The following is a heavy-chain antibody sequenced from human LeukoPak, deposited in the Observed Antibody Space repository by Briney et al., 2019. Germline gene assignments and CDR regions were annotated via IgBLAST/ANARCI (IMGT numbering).Heavy chain of an antibody. Sequence: GASVKVSCKASGYTFTSYYMHWVRQAPGQGLDWMGIINPSGGSTSYAQKFQGRVTMTRDTSTSTVYMELSSLRSEDTAVYYCARGDYDFWSGYYSREHNWFDPWGQGTLVTVSS. CDR1: GYTFTSYY. J-gene: IGHJ5*02. V-gene: IGHV1-46*01. CDR3: ARGDYDFWSGYYSREHNWFDP. CDR2: INPSGGST. D-gene: IGHD3-3*01.